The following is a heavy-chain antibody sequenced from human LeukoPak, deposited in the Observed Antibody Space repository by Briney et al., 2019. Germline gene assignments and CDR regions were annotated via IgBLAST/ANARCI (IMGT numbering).Heavy chain of an antibody. CDR1: GFTFSRYG. CDR3: TKDQQVGAAAYYFDS. Sequence: GGSLRLSCAASGFTFSRYGLHWVRQAPGKGLEWMAVIANDGKDKKYADSVKGRFSISRDNSKSTLYLQMNSLRAEDTGVYYCTKDQQVGAAAYYFDSWGQGTLVTAPS. CDR2: IANDGKDK. J-gene: IGHJ4*02. V-gene: IGHV3-30*18. D-gene: IGHD6-13*01.